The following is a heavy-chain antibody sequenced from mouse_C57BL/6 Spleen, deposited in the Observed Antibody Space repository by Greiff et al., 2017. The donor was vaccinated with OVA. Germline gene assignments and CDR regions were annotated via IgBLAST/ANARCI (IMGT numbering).Heavy chain of an antibody. CDR3: TSPSITTVVG. CDR2: IDPETGGT. V-gene: IGHV1-15*01. D-gene: IGHD1-1*01. J-gene: IGHJ2*01. Sequence: QVQLQQSGAELVRPGASVTLSCKASGYTFTDYEMHWVKLTPVHGLEWIGAIDPETGGTAYNQKFKGKAILTADKSSSTAYMELRSLTSEDSAVYYCTSPSITTVVGWGQGTTLTVSS. CDR1: GYTFTDYE.